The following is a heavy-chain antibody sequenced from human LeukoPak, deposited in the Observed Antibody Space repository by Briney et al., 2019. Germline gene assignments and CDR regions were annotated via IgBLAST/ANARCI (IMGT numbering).Heavy chain of an antibody. J-gene: IGHJ4*02. D-gene: IGHD2-21*01. CDR1: GFSFSINA. CDR3: ARDHSGY. V-gene: IGHV3-21*01. Sequence: GGSLRLSCAASGFSFSINAMTWVRQAPGKGLEWVSSISSSSSYIYYADSVKGRFTISRDNAKNSLYLQMNSLRAEDTAVYYCARDHSGYWGQGTLVTVSS. CDR2: ISSSSSYI.